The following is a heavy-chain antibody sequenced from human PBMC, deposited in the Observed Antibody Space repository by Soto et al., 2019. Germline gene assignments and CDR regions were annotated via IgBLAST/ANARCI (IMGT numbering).Heavy chain of an antibody. D-gene: IGHD3-16*02. J-gene: IGHJ4*02. CDR1: GGSFMSQA. V-gene: IGHV1-69*01. CDR2: IIPFSGTV. CDR3: ARRGTYRWGHFDF. Sequence: QVQVVQSGAEVKKPGSSVKVSCKTSGGSFMSQAISWVRQAPGQGPEWMGGIIPFSGTVTYTQRFQGRLTLTADEPTKTAYMELSSLRSEDTAVYYCARRGTYRWGHFDFWGQGTQVTVSS.